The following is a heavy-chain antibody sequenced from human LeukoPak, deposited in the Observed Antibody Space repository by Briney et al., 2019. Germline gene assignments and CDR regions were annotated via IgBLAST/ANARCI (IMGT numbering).Heavy chain of an antibody. J-gene: IGHJ4*02. CDR2: INPNSDGT. V-gene: IGHV1-2*02. CDR3: ARKRIAAPIDY. CDR1: GYTFTGYY. Sequence: ASVKVSCKASGYTFTGYYMHWVRQAPGQRREWMGWINPNSDGTNSAQKFQGRVTMTRDTSISTVYMELSSVRPDDTSVYYCARKRIAAPIDYWGQGTLVTVSS. D-gene: IGHD6-6*01.